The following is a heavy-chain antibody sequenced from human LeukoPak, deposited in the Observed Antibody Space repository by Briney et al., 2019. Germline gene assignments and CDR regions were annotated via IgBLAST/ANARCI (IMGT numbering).Heavy chain of an antibody. Sequence: SGTLSLTCAVSGGSIVSSDWWSWVRQPPGKGLEWIGEIYHSGITNYNPSLKSRVTISVDTSKNQFSLKLSSVTAADTAVYYCARGLEDIVVVPAAMPGGAFDNWGQGTLVTVSS. V-gene: IGHV4-4*02. CDR3: ARGLEDIVVVPAAMPGGAFDN. D-gene: IGHD2-2*01. CDR1: GGSIVSSDW. CDR2: IYHSGIT. J-gene: IGHJ4*02.